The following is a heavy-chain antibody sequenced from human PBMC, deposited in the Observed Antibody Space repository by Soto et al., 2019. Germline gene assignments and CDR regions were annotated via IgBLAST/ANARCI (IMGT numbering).Heavy chain of an antibody. CDR1: GYTFTSYD. V-gene: IGHV1-18*01. CDR2: ISAYNGNT. D-gene: IGHD3-22*01. J-gene: IGHJ6*02. Sequence: GASVKVSCKASGYTFTSYDISWVRQAPGQGLEWMGWISAYNGNTNYAQKLQGRVTMTTDTSTSTAYMELRSLRSDDTAVYYCARDYYDSSGYYYYYYGMDVWGQGTTVTVSS. CDR3: ARDYYDSSGYYYYYYGMDV.